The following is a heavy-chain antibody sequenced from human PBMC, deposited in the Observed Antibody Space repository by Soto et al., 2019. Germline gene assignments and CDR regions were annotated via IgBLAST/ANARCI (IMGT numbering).Heavy chain of an antibody. Sequence: QVQLQESGPGLVKPSGTLSLTCAVSGGSISSSKWWSWVRQPPGKGLEWIGEIYHSGSTNYNPSLKSRATISVDKSKNQFSLKPSSVTAADTAVYYCARMEVAGMLRAEYFQHWGQGTLVTVSS. CDR2: IYHSGST. D-gene: IGHD6-19*01. J-gene: IGHJ1*01. CDR3: ARMEVAGMLRAEYFQH. V-gene: IGHV4-4*02. CDR1: GGSISSSKW.